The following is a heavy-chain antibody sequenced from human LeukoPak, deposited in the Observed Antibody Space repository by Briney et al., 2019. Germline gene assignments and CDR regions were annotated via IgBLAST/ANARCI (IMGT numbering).Heavy chain of an antibody. CDR2: IGGSSSNT. D-gene: IGHD1-26*01. CDR1: GYTFMSHG. J-gene: IGHJ3*02. CDR3: ARATGNWDHDGYDI. V-gene: IGHV1-18*01. Sequence: ASVKVSCKAYGYTFMSHGISWVRQAPGPGLEWMGLIGGSSSNTNYAQRLQGRVTMTTDTSTTTAYMELRSLRSDDTAVYYCARATGNWDHDGYDIWGQGTMVTVSS.